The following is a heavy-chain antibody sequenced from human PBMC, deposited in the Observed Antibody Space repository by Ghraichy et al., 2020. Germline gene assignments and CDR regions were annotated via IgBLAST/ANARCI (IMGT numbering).Heavy chain of an antibody. CDR1: GFSMSTGGYY. CDR3: ARVHGTGNDIYHYGVDV. J-gene: IGHJ6*02. D-gene: IGHD3-22*01. CDR2: MYYSGNT. V-gene: IGHV4-31*03. Sequence: SETLSLTCTVSGFSMSTGGYYWTWIRQHPGEGLEWIGYMYYSGNTYYNPALKSRVTMSVGTSKYQFSLKLNSVTAADTAVYYCARVHGTGNDIYHYGVDVWGQGTTVTVSS.